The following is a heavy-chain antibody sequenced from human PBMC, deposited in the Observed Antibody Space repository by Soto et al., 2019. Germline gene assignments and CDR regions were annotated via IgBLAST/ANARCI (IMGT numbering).Heavy chain of an antibody. CDR1: GYTFTGYY. J-gene: IGHJ5*02. D-gene: IGHD3-10*01. CDR2: INPNSGGT. Sequence: ASVKVSFKASGYTFTGYYMHWVRQAPGQGLEWMGWINPNSGGTNYAQKFQGRVTMTRDTSISTAYMELSRLRSDDTAVYYCARVRITMVRGVKGNSYNWFDPWGQGTLVTVPQ. V-gene: IGHV1-2*02. CDR3: ARVRITMVRGVKGNSYNWFDP.